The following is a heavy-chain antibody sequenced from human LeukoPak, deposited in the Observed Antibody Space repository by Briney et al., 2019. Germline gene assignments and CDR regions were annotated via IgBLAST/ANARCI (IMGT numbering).Heavy chain of an antibody. CDR2: ISYDGSNK. D-gene: IGHD5-18*01. J-gene: IGHJ6*02. Sequence: GRSLRLSCAASGFTFSSYGMRWVRQAPGKGLEWVAVISYDGSNKYYADSVKGRFTISRDNPKNTLYLQMNSLRAEDTAVYYCAKHRGYSYGSLGMDVWGQGTTVTVSS. CDR1: GFTFSSYG. V-gene: IGHV3-30*18. CDR3: AKHRGYSYGSLGMDV.